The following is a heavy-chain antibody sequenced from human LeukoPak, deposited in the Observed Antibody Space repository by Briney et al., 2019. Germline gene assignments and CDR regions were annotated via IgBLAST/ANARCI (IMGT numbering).Heavy chain of an antibody. D-gene: IGHD3-10*01. J-gene: IGHJ6*03. CDR1: GFTFSDYY. CDR2: SSGSGSTI. V-gene: IGHV3-11*01. Sequence: GGSLRLSCAASGFTFSDYYMSWIRQAPGKGLEWVSYSSGSGSTIYYADSVKGRFTISRDNAKNSLYLQINSLRAEDTAVYYCARDSVRGVTERYYYYYYMDVWGKGTTVTISS. CDR3: ARDSVRGVTERYYYYYYMDV.